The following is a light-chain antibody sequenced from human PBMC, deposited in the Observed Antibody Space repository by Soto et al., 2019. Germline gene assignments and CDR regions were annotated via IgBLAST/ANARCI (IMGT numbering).Light chain of an antibody. V-gene: IGKV3-20*01. CDR2: RAS. Sequence: EIVLTQSPGTLSLSPGERATLSCRASQSVSSIYLAWYQQKPGQAPRLLIYRASSRATGIPDRFSGSGSGTDFTLTISRLEPEDFEVYYCQQYCGSPPYTFGQGTKLEI. CDR3: QQYCGSPPYT. CDR1: QSVSSIY. J-gene: IGKJ2*01.